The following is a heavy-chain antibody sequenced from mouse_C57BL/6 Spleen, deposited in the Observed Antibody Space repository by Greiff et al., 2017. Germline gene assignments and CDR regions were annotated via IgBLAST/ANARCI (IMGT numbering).Heavy chain of an antibody. J-gene: IGHJ2*01. V-gene: IGHV1-26*01. CDR1: GYTFTDYY. Sequence: VQLQQSGPELVKPGASVKISCKASGYTFTDYYMNWVKQSHGKSLEWIGDINPNNGGTSYNQKFKGKATLTVDKSSSIAYMELRSLTSEDSAVYYCARWGSSPDYWGQGTTLTVSS. CDR2: INPNNGGT. CDR3: ARWGSSPDY. D-gene: IGHD1-1*01.